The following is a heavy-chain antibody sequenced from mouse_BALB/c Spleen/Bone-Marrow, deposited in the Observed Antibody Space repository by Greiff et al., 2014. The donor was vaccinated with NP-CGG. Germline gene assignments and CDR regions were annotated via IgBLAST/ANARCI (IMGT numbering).Heavy chain of an antibody. Sequence: VQLQQSRAELAKPGASVKMSCKASGYTFTTYWMHWVKQRPGQGLEWIGYINPSTGYIEYNQKFKDKAALTADKSSSTAYMQLSSLTSEDSAVYYCATYVGFAFWGQGTLVTVSA. V-gene: IGHV1-7*01. J-gene: IGHJ3*01. CDR1: GYTFTTYW. CDR3: ATYVGFAF. CDR2: INPSTGYI. D-gene: IGHD1-1*01.